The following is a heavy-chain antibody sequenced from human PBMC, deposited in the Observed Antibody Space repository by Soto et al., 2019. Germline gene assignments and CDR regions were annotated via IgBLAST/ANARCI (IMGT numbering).Heavy chain of an antibody. CDR3: AREHSSSWRFDY. Sequence: SVKVDWKGAGYAFSSYDINWVRKATGQGLEWMGWMNPNSGNTGYAQKFQGRVTMTRNTSISTAYMELSSLRSEDTAVYYCAREHSSSWRFDYWGQGTLVTVSS. D-gene: IGHD6-13*01. V-gene: IGHV1-8*01. CDR1: GYAFSSYD. J-gene: IGHJ4*02. CDR2: MNPNSGNT.